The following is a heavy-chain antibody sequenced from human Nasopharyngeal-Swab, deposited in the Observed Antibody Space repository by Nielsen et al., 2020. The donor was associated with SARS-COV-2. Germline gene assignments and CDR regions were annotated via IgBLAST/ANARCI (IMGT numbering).Heavy chain of an antibody. D-gene: IGHD5-18*01. CDR2: INPSGGST. Sequence: WVRQPPGQGLEWMGIINPSGGSTSYAQKFQGRVTMTRDTSTSTVYMELSSLRSEDTAVYCCARVDTAMVSYYYYGMDVWGQGTTVTVSS. V-gene: IGHV1-46*01. CDR3: ARVDTAMVSYYYYGMDV. J-gene: IGHJ6*02.